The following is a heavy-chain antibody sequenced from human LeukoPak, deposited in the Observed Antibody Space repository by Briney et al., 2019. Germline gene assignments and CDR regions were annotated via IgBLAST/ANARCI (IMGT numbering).Heavy chain of an antibody. Sequence: GGSLRLSCAASGFTVSSNYMSWVRQAPGMGLEWVSVIYSVGSTYYADSVKGRFTISRDNSKNTLFLQMNSLRADDTAVYYCAKIPTFQYYFDYWGRGTLVTVSS. J-gene: IGHJ4*02. D-gene: IGHD2/OR15-2a*01. CDR2: IYSVGST. CDR1: GFTVSSNY. V-gene: IGHV3-66*01. CDR3: AKIPTFQYYFDY.